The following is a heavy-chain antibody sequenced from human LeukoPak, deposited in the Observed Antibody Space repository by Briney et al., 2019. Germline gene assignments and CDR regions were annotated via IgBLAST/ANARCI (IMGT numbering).Heavy chain of an antibody. CDR2: IDPNGKTS. D-gene: IGHD1-20*01. CDR1: GFTFSTCV. Sequence: GGSLRLSCAASGFTFSTCVMLWVRQAPGMGLEYVSSIDPNGKTSYYANSVKGRFTISRDSSNNMLYLQMGSLTTEDMAVYYCAAQTTLTGAYDPWGQGTLVTVSS. J-gene: IGHJ5*02. CDR3: AAQTTLTGAYDP. V-gene: IGHV3-64*01.